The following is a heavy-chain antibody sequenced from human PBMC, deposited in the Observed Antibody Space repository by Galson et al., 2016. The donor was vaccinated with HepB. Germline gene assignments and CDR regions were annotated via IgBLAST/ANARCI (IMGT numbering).Heavy chain of an antibody. V-gene: IGHV3-23*01. CDR3: AKGVCSTISCYPGDWFDP. CDR1: GVTLRSYA. D-gene: IGHD2-2*01. CDR2: ISGNGGST. Sequence: SLRLSCAASGVTLRSYAMSWVRQAPGKGLEWVSVISGNGGSTYYADSVKGRFTISRDNSKNTLFLQMNSLRAEDTAVYYCAKGVCSTISCYPGDWFDPWGQGTLVTVSS. J-gene: IGHJ5*02.